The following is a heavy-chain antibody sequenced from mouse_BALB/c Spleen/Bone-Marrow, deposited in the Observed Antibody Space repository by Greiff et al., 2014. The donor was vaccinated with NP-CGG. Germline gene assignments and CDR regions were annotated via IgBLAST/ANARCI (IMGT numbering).Heavy chain of an antibody. J-gene: IGHJ3*01. CDR3: ARETVRGFAY. CDR1: GYAFTNYW. CDR2: SNPGSGGT. D-gene: IGHD3-2*01. Sequence: QVQLKESGAELVRPGTSVKVSGRASGYAFTNYWLGGIKKRPGQAFEWIGVSNPGSGGTNYNEKFKGKATLTADKSSSTAYMQLSSLTSDDSAVYFCARETVRGFAYWGQGTLVTVSA. V-gene: IGHV1-54*01.